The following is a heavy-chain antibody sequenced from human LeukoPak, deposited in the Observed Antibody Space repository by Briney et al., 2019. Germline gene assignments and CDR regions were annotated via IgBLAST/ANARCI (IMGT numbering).Heavy chain of an antibody. J-gene: IGHJ4*01. Sequence: SETLSLTCTVSGGSISSGGYYWTWIRQPPGKGLEWIGYMSQSGSTYYNPSLKSRVTISVDTSKSQFSLKLASVTAADTAVYYCARDWSGPYYFDYWGQGTLVTVSS. CDR3: ARDWSGPYYFDY. V-gene: IGHV4-31*03. CDR1: GGSISSGGYY. D-gene: IGHD3-3*01. CDR2: MSQSGST.